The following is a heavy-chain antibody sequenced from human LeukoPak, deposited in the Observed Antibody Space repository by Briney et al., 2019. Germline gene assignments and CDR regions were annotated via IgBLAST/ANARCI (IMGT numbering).Heavy chain of an antibody. D-gene: IGHD3-22*01. J-gene: IGHJ3*02. CDR2: FDPEDGET. V-gene: IGHV1-24*01. CDR3: ATGAYYYDSSGYYPGAFDI. CDR1: GYTLTELS. Sequence: ASVTVSCTVSGYTLTELSMHWVRQAPGKGLEWMGGFDPEDGETIYAQKFQGRVTMTEDTSTDTAYMELSSLRSEDTAVYYCATGAYYYDSSGYYPGAFDIWGQGTMVTVSS.